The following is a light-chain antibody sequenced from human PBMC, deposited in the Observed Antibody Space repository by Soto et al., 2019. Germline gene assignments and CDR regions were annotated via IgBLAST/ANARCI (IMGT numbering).Light chain of an antibody. V-gene: IGKV3-11*01. CDR2: DAS. Sequence: EIVLTQSPVTLSLSPGERATISCRASQSVRTYLAWYQQRPGQAPRILIYDASNRATGIPARFSGSGSGTDFTLSISSLEPEDFAVYYCQHRNSWPGTFGQGTNLEIK. CDR1: QSVRTY. CDR3: QHRNSWPGT. J-gene: IGKJ2*02.